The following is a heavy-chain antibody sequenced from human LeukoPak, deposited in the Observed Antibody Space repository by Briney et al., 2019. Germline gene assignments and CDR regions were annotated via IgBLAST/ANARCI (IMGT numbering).Heavy chain of an antibody. CDR1: GGSISSYY. Sequence: SETLSLTCTVSGGSISSYYWSWIRQPPGKGLEWIGYIYYSGSTNYSPSLKSRVTISVDTSKNQFSLKLSSVTAADTAVYYCARLGGISSVPYYYGMDVWGQGTTVSVSS. CDR3: ARLGGISSVPYYYGMDV. D-gene: IGHD3-16*01. CDR2: IYYSGST. J-gene: IGHJ6*02. V-gene: IGHV4-59*01.